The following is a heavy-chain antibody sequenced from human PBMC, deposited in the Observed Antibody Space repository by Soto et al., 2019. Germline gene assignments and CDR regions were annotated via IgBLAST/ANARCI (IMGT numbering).Heavy chain of an antibody. CDR3: ARQWFYDSPPTTEINWFDP. D-gene: IGHD3-16*01. CDR2: IYYSGRH. V-gene: IGHV4-39*01. CDR1: GGSISSSSYY. J-gene: IGHJ5*02. Sequence: SETLSLTCTVSGGSISSSSYYWGWIRQPPGKGLEWIGSIYYSGRHYYNPSLKCRVTISVDTSKTRFSLKLSSVTAADTAVYYCARQWFYDSPPTTEINWFDPWGQGTLVTVSS.